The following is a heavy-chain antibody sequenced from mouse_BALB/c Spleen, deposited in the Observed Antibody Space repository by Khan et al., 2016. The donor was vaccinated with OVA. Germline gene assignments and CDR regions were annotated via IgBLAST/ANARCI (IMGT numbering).Heavy chain of an antibody. CDR2: ISSGSSSI. CDR3: ARYSNFDY. J-gene: IGHJ2*01. Sequence: EVQLVESGGGLVQPGGSRKLSCAASGFTFSRFGMHWVRQAPEKGLEWVAYISSGSSSIYYADTVKGRFTISRDNPKNTLFLQMTSLRSEDTAMYYCARYSNFDYWGQGTTLTVSS. CDR1: GFTFSRFG. V-gene: IGHV5-17*02.